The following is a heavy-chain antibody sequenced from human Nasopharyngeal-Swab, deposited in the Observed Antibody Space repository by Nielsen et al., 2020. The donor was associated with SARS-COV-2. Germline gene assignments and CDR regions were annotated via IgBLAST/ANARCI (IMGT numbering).Heavy chain of an antibody. CDR2: INHSGST. CDR3: ARGRGVWFGDLLYAWDY. Sequence: SETLSLTCAVYGGSFSGYYWSWIRQPPGKGLEWIGEINHSGSTNYNPFLKSRVTISVDTSKNQFSLKLSSVTAADTAVYYCARGRGVWFGDLLYAWDYWGQGTLVTVSS. V-gene: IGHV4-34*01. J-gene: IGHJ4*02. CDR1: GGSFSGYY. D-gene: IGHD3-10*01.